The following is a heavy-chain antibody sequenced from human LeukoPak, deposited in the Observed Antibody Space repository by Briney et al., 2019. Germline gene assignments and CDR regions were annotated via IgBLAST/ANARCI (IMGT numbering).Heavy chain of an antibody. V-gene: IGHV1-69*01. J-gene: IGHJ4*02. CDR1: GGTFSSYA. Sequence: ASVKVSCKASGGTFSSYAISWVRQAPGQGLEWMGGTIPIFGTANYAQKFQGRVTITADESTSTAYMELSSLRSEDTAVYYCARDRLYSSSWYADFRGPFDYWGQGTLVTVSS. D-gene: IGHD6-13*01. CDR3: ARDRLYSSSWYADFRGPFDY. CDR2: TIPIFGTA.